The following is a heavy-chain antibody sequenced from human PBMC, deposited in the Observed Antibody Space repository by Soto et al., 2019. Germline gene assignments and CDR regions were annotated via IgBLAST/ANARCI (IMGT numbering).Heavy chain of an antibody. D-gene: IGHD3-10*01. CDR3: ARGGRITMVRGAIIGYYYYGMDV. CDR1: GFTFSDYY. CDR2: ISSSGSTI. Sequence: PGGSLRLSCAASGFTFSDYYMSWIRQAPGKGLEWVSYISSSGSTIYYADSVKGRFTISRDNAKNSLYLQMNSLRAEDTAVYYCARGGRITMVRGAIIGYYYYGMDVWGQGTTVTVSS. J-gene: IGHJ6*02. V-gene: IGHV3-11*01.